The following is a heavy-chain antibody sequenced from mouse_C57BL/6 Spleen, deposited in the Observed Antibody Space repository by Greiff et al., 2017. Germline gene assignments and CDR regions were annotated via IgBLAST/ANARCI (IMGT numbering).Heavy chain of an antibody. CDR3: ARSYGYDEVFAY. CDR2: IDPSDSYT. Sequence: VQLQQPGAELVMPGASVKLSCKASGYTFTSYWMHWVKQRPGQGLEWIGEIDPSDSYTNYNQKFKGKSTSTVDKSSSTAYMQLSSLTSEDSAVYYCARSYGYDEVFAYWGQGTLVTVSA. J-gene: IGHJ3*01. D-gene: IGHD2-2*01. V-gene: IGHV1-69*01. CDR1: GYTFTSYW.